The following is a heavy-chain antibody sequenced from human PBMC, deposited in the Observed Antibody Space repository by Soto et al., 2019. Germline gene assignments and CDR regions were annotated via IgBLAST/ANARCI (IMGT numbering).Heavy chain of an antibody. V-gene: IGHV1-69*13. Sequence: ASVKVSCKASGGTFSSYAISWVRQAPGQGLEWMGGIIPIFGTANYAQKFQGRVTITADESTSTAYMELSSLRSEDTAVYYCALGYCGGDCYSRPFDYWGQGTLVTVS. CDR1: GGTFSSYA. CDR2: IIPIFGTA. CDR3: ALGYCGGDCYSRPFDY. D-gene: IGHD2-21*02. J-gene: IGHJ4*02.